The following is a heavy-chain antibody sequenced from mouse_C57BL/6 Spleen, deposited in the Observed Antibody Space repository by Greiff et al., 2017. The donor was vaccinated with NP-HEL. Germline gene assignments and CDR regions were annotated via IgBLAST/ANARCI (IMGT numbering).Heavy chain of an antibody. Sequence: EVQVVESGGGLVKPGGSLKLSCAASGFTFSSYAMSWVRQTPEKRLEWVATISDGGSYTYYPDNVKGRFTISRDNAKNNLYLQMSHLKSEDTAMYYCARGGTGFDYWGQGTTLTVSS. CDR1: GFTFSSYA. CDR2: ISDGGSYT. V-gene: IGHV5-4*01. D-gene: IGHD3-3*01. J-gene: IGHJ2*01. CDR3: ARGGTGFDY.